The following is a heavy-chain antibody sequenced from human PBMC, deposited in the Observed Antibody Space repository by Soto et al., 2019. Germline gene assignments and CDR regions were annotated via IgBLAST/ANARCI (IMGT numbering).Heavy chain of an antibody. CDR1: GYSISSGYY. Sequence: SETLSLTCAVSGYSISSGYYWGWIRQPPGKGLEWIGSIYHSGSTYYNPSLKSRVTISVDTSKNQFSLTLSSVTAADTAVYYCARGAMREPPRNDAFDIWGQGTMVTVSS. J-gene: IGHJ3*02. D-gene: IGHD1-26*01. CDR3: ARGAMREPPRNDAFDI. V-gene: IGHV4-38-2*01. CDR2: IYHSGST.